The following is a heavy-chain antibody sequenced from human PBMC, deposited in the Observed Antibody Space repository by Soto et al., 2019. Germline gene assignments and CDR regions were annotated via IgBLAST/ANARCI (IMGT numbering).Heavy chain of an antibody. CDR1: GYTFTGYF. V-gene: IGHV1-2*07. J-gene: IGHJ5*02. CDR2: INPNSGAT. Sequence: ASVKVSCKAFGYTFTGYFIHWVRQAPGQGLEWLGWINPNSGATKYAHKFQGRVTLTRDTSINTAYMEMSMLRSDDTAVYYCARGGGTILAPLPWGQGTLVTVSS. CDR3: ARGGGTILAPLP. D-gene: IGHD3-3*01.